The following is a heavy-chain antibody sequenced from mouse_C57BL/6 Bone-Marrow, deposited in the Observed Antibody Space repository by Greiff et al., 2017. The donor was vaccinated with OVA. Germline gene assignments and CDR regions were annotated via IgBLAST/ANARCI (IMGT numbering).Heavy chain of an antibody. CDR1: GFTFSDYY. CDR3: ARGLRGPYYFDY. CDR2: ISNGGGST. Sequence: EVQLVESGGGLVQPGGSLKLSCAASGFTFSDYYMYWVRQTPEKRLEWVAYISNGGGSTYYPDTVKGRFTISRDNAKNTLYLQMSRLESEDTAMYYCARGLRGPYYFDYWGQGTTLTVSS. V-gene: IGHV5-12*01. J-gene: IGHJ2*01.